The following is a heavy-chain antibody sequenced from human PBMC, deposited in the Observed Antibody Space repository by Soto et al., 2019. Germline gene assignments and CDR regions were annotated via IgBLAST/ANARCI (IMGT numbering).Heavy chain of an antibody. V-gene: IGHV4-34*01. CDR3: ASGYSGYDCGGDCYSGAYYFDY. J-gene: IGHJ4*02. CDR1: GGSFSGYY. CDR2: INHSGST. D-gene: IGHD2-21*01. Sequence: PSETLSLTCAVYGGSFSGYYWSWIRQPPGKGLEWIGEINHSGSTNYNPSLKSRVTISVDTSKNQFSLKLSYVTAADTAVYYCASGYSGYDCGGDCYSGAYYFDYWGQGTLVTVSS.